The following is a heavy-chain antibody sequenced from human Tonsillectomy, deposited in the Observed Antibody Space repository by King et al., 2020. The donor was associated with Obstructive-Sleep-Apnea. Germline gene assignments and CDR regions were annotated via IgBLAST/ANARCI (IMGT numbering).Heavy chain of an antibody. V-gene: IGHV3-30*18. J-gene: IGHJ4*02. Sequence: VQLVESGGGVVQPGRSLRLSCAASGFTFSSYGMHWVRQAPGKGLEWVAVISYDGSNKYYADSVKGRFTISRDNSKNTLYLQMNSLRAEDTAVYYCAKDLAAAPFDYWGQGTLVTVSS. CDR1: GFTFSSYG. D-gene: IGHD6-13*01. CDR2: ISYDGSNK. CDR3: AKDLAAAPFDY.